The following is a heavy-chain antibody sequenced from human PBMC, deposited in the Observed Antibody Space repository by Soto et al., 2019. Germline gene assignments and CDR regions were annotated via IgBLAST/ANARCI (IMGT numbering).Heavy chain of an antibody. CDR2: ISAYNGNT. CDR1: GYTFTSYG. V-gene: IGHV1-18*01. J-gene: IGHJ4*02. D-gene: IGHD3-10*01. Sequence: ASVKVSCKASGYTFTSYGISWVRQAPGQGLEWMGWISAYNGNTNYAQKLQGRVTMTTDTSTSTAYMELRSLRSEDTAVYYCARGQGLLWFGELTDYWGQGTLVTVSS. CDR3: ARGQGLLWFGELTDY.